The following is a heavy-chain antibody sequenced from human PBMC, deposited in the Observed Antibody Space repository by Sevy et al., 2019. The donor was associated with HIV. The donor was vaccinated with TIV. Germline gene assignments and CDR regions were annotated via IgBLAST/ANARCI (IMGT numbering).Heavy chain of an antibody. CDR3: AKDLNGFQGKHYYYYYGMDV. CDR2: ISGSGGST. D-gene: IGHD2-8*01. J-gene: IGHJ6*02. V-gene: IGHV3-23*01. Sequence: GGSLRLSCAASGFTFSSYAMSWVRQAPGKGLEWVSAISGSGGSTYYADSVKGRFTSSRDNSKNTLYLQMNSLRAEDTAVYYCAKDLNGFQGKHYYYYYGMDVWGQGTTVTVSS. CDR1: GFTFSSYA.